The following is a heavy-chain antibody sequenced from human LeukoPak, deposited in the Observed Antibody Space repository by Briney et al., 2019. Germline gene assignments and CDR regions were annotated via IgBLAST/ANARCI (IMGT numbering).Heavy chain of an antibody. D-gene: IGHD6-19*01. Sequence: GGSLRLSCAAPGFTFSSYSMNWVRQAPGKGLEWVSSISSSSSYIYYADSVKGRFTISRDNAKNSLYLQMNSLRAEDTAVYYCARGSSGWYAYDYWGQGTLVTVSS. V-gene: IGHV3-21*01. J-gene: IGHJ4*02. CDR2: ISSSSSYI. CDR3: ARGSSGWYAYDY. CDR1: GFTFSSYS.